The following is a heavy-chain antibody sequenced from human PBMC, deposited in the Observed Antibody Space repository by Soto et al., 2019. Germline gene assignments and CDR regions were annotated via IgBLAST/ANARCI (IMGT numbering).Heavy chain of an antibody. V-gene: IGHV1-3*01. J-gene: IGHJ4*02. CDR3: ARDMGFGLSDY. Sequence: ASVKGSCKASGYTFTNYTIDWVRQAPGQRLEWMGWINAGNGNTKYSQKFLGRVTITRDTSASTAYMELSSLRSEDTAVYYCARDMGFGLSDYWGQGILVTSPQ. D-gene: IGHD3-10*01. CDR2: INAGNGNT. CDR1: GYTFTNYT.